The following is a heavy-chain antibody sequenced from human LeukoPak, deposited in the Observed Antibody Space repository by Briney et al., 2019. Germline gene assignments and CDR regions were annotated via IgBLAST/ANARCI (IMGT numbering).Heavy chain of an antibody. Sequence: ASVKVSCKASVYTFTSYGISWVRQAPGQGLEWRGWNSAYNGNTNYAQKLQGRVTMTTDTSTSTAYMELRSLRSDDTAVYYCARGTGYSSGWYGSGIHCFDYWGQGTLVTVSS. CDR3: ARGTGYSSGWYGSGIHCFDY. J-gene: IGHJ4*02. V-gene: IGHV1-18*01. D-gene: IGHD6-19*01. CDR1: VYTFTSYG. CDR2: NSAYNGNT.